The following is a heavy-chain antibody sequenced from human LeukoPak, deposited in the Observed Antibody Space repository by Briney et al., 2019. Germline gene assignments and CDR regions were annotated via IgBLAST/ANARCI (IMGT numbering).Heavy chain of an antibody. D-gene: IGHD4-23*01. CDR3: ARDKDYGDKRLLDY. CDR1: GFTFSSYG. J-gene: IGHJ4*02. CDR2: ISYDGSNK. Sequence: AGGSLRLSCAASGFTFSSYGMHWVRQAPGKGLEWVAVISYDGSNKYYADSVKGRFTISRDNAKNSLYLQMDSLRAEDTAVYYCARDKDYGDKRLLDYWGQGTLVTVSS. V-gene: IGHV3-30*03.